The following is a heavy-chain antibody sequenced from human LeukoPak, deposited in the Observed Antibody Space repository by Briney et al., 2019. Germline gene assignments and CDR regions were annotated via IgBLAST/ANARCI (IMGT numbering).Heavy chain of an antibody. D-gene: IGHD2-2*01. V-gene: IGHV3-30*18. J-gene: IGHJ3*02. Sequence: GGSLGLSCAASGFPFSTYGMHWVRQAPGKGLEWVAVISYDGSNKYYADSVKGRFTISRDNSKNTLYLQMNSLRAEDTAVYYCAKVVDAQDAFDIWGQGTMVTVSS. CDR3: AKVVDAQDAFDI. CDR1: GFPFSTYG. CDR2: ISYDGSNK.